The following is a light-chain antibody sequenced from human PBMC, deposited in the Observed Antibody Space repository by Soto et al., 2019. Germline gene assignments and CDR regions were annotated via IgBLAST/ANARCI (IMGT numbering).Light chain of an antibody. CDR3: QQYYSYPLIT. J-gene: IGKJ5*01. CDR2: AAS. V-gene: IGKV1-8*01. CDR1: QGISSY. Sequence: AIRMTQSPSSLSASTGDRVTITCRASQGISSYLAWYQQKPVKAPKLLIYAASTLQSGVPSRFGGSGAGTDFTLTISCLQSEDFATYYCQQYYSYPLITFGQGTRLEIK.